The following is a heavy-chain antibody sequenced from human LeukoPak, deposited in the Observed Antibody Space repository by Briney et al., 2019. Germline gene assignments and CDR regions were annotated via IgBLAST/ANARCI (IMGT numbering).Heavy chain of an antibody. CDR2: IYHSGST. D-gene: IGHD3-22*01. CDR1: GGSISSSNW. CDR3: AREGVIVVGRDAFDI. Sequence: SGTLSLTCAVSGGSISSSNWWSWVRQPPGKGLEWIGEIYHSGSTNYNPSLKSRVTISVDKSKNQFSLKLSSVTAADTAVYYCAREGVIVVGRDAFDIWGQGTMVTVSS. J-gene: IGHJ3*02. V-gene: IGHV4-4*02.